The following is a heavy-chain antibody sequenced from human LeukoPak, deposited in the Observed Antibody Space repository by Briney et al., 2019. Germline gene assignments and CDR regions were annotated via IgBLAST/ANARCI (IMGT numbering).Heavy chain of an antibody. D-gene: IGHD4-17*01. V-gene: IGHV4-34*01. CDR3: ARHRPLFLYGDYPAGLDY. CDR1: GGSLSGYY. CDR2: INHSGRT. J-gene: IGHJ4*02. Sequence: SETLSLTCAVSGGSLSGYYWSWIRQPPGKGLEWIGDINHSGRTNYNPSLTSRVTISLDTPKNLFSLKLSSVTDADTAVYYCARHRPLFLYGDYPAGLDYWGQGTLVTVSS.